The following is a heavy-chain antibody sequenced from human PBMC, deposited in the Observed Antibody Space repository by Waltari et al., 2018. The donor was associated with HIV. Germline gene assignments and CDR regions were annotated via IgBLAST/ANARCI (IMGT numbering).Heavy chain of an antibody. CDR3: ARVPFASSWSADSFDV. J-gene: IGHJ3*01. CDR1: GFRVSDYG. D-gene: IGHD6-13*01. V-gene: IGHV3-33*01. CDR2: IWYDGRKK. Sequence: VQLEESGGGVVQPGRSRRLYCAASGFRVSDYGMHWVRQAPGKGLQWVVVIWYDGRKKEYSDSVKGRFTISKDNSKNTLFLQMNSLRVDDTAVYFCARVPFASSWSADSFDVWGPGTRITVSS.